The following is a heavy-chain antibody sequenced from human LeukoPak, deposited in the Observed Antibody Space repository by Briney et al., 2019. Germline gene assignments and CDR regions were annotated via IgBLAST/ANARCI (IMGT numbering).Heavy chain of an antibody. D-gene: IGHD6-13*01. J-gene: IGHJ4*02. CDR2: IYATGST. CDR1: GGSMNNSY. V-gene: IGHV4-4*07. CDR3: ARDQYSSSSRLFDY. Sequence: SETLSLTCDVSGGSMNNSYWSWIRQPAGEGLEWIGRIYATGSTDYNPSLKSRVTISVDTSKNQFSLKLSSVTAADTAVYYCARDQYSSSSRLFDYWGQGTLVTVSS.